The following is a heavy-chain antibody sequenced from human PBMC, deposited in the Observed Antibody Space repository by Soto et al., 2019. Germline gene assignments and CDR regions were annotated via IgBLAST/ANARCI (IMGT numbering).Heavy chain of an antibody. V-gene: IGHV3-73*01. J-gene: IGHJ6*02. Sequence: GGSLRLSCAASGFTFSGSAMHWVRQVSGKGLEWVGRIRSKANSYATAYAAAVKDRFTISRDNSKNTAYLQMNSLNTEDTAVYYCTRLGNNCNPPGMDVWGQGTTVTVSS. CDR1: GFTFSGSA. CDR3: TRLGNNCNPPGMDV. D-gene: IGHD1-1*01. CDR2: IRSKANSYAT.